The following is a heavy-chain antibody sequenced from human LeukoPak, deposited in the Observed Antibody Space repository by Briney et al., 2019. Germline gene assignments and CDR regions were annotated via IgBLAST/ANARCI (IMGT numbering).Heavy chain of an antibody. J-gene: IGHJ3*02. D-gene: IGHD3-22*01. V-gene: IGHV1-2*06. Sequence: ASVKVSCKASGYTFTGYYIHWVRQAPGQGREWMGRINPNNGGTNYAQKLQGRVTMTRDMSMSTAYMELSRLRSVDTAVYYCAGEDNSSGYRPFDIWGQGTMVTVPS. CDR2: INPNNGGT. CDR1: GYTFTGYY. CDR3: AGEDNSSGYRPFDI.